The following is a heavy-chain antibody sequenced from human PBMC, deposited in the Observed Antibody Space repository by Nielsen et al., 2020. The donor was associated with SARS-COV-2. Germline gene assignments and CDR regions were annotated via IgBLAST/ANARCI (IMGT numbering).Heavy chain of an antibody. V-gene: IGHV1-2*06. J-gene: IGHJ6*02. CDR3: ARARATIFGLVMSYGMDV. Sequence: ASVKVSCKASGYTFTDYYIHWVRQAPGQGLEWMGRINPYSGGTNYAKKFQGTVTMTRDASISTVYMELTSDDTAVYYCARARATIFGLVMSYGMDVWGQGTTVAVSS. CDR2: INPYSGGT. CDR1: GYTFTDYY. D-gene: IGHD3/OR15-3a*01.